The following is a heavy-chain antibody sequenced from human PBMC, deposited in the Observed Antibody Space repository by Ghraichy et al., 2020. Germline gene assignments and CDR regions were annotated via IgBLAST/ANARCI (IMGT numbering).Heavy chain of an antibody. CDR2: ISSSSSYI. J-gene: IGHJ4*02. V-gene: IGHV3-21*01. D-gene: IGHD5-18*01. Sequence: GGSLRLSCAASGFTFSSYSMNWVRQAPGKGLEWVSSISSSSSYIYYADSVKGRFTISRDNAKNSLHLQMNSLRAEDTAVYYCARGPPGRIQLLGPAIWYFDYWGQGTLVTVSS. CDR1: GFTFSSYS. CDR3: ARGPPGRIQLLGPAIWYFDY.